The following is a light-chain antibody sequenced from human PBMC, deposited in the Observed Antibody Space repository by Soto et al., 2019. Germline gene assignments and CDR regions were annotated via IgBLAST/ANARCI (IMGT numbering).Light chain of an antibody. J-gene: IGLJ2*01. CDR2: EVS. Sequence: QSALTQPASVSGSPGQSITISCTGTSSDVGGYNHVAWYQQYPGKAPKLIIFEVSDRPSGVSSRFSGSKSGNTASLSISGLQPEAEADYYCSSYKRGATLVFGGGTKLTVL. CDR1: SSDVGGYNH. CDR3: SSYKRGATLV. V-gene: IGLV2-14*01.